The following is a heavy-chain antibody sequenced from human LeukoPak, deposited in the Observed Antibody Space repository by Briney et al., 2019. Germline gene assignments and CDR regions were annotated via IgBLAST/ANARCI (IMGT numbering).Heavy chain of an antibody. Sequence: GGSLRLSCEASGFTFSSYVMNWVRQAPGKGLKWVSAISGSGGSTYYADSVKGRFTISRDNAKNSLYLQMNSLRAEDTAVYYCAREVAAAPYPDYWGQGTLVTVSS. V-gene: IGHV3-23*01. CDR2: ISGSGGST. D-gene: IGHD2-15*01. J-gene: IGHJ4*02. CDR1: GFTFSSYV. CDR3: AREVAAAPYPDY.